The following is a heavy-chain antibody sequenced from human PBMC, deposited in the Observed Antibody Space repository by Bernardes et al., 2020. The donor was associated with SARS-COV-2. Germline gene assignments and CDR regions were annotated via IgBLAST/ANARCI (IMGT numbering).Heavy chain of an antibody. CDR2: INPNSGGT. V-gene: IGHV1-2*04. J-gene: IGHJ6*02. CDR1: GYTFTGYY. CDR3: ARHAGNYYYYGMDV. Sequence: ASMKVSCKASGYTFTGYYMHWVRQAPGQGLEWMGWINPNSGGTNYAQKFQGWVTMTRDTSISTAYMELSRLRSDDTAVYYCARHAGNYYYYGMDVWGQGTTVTVSS.